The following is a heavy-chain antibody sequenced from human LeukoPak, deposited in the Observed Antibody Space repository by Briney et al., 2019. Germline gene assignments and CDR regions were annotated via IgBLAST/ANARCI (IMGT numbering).Heavy chain of an antibody. Sequence: SETLSLTCTVSGGSISSSSYYWGWIRQPPGKGLEWIGSIYYSGSTYYNPSLKSRVTISVDTSKNQFSLKLSSVTAADTAVYYCARALQWGGRKYYFDYWGQGTLVTVSS. D-gene: IGHD1-26*01. J-gene: IGHJ4*02. CDR2: IYYSGST. CDR1: GGSISSSSYY. CDR3: ARALQWGGRKYYFDY. V-gene: IGHV4-39*07.